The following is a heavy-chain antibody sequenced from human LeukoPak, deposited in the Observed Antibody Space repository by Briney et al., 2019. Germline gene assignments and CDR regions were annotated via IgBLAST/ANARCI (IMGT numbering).Heavy chain of an antibody. V-gene: IGHV4-4*07. CDR2: IYSSGNT. J-gene: IGHJ3*01. CDR1: GGSISRYF. CDR3: ARGSASPAAIPFDF. D-gene: IGHD2-2*02. Sequence: PSETLSLTCTVSGGSISRYFWSWIRQPAGKGLEWIGRIYSSGNTNYNPSLKSRVTMSVDTSKNQSSLKLSSVTAADTAVYYCARGSASPAAIPFDFWGQGTMVTVSS.